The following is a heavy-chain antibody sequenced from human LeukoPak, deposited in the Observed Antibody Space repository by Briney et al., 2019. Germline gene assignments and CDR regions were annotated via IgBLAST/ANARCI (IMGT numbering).Heavy chain of an antibody. CDR2: ITTSSRNI. J-gene: IGHJ4*02. V-gene: IGHV3-48*02. D-gene: IGHD6-19*01. Sequence: GGSLRLSCAASGFILSTYSMDWVRQAPGKGLEWVSYITTSSRNIYYADSVKGRFTISRDNAKNSLYLQMNSLRDEDTAVYYCARDRVAVAGSGPYFDYWGQGILVTVSS. CDR1: GFILSTYS. CDR3: ARDRVAVAGSGPYFDY.